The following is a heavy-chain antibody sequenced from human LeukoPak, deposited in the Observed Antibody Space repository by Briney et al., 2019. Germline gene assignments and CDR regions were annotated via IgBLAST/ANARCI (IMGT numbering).Heavy chain of an antibody. Sequence: GESVKISCKGSGYSFTSYWIGWVRQMPGKGLEWMGIIYPGDSDTRYSPSFQGQVTISADKFISTAYLQWSSLKASDTAMYYCARAGTYYDILTGYSYFDYWGQGTLVTVSS. CDR3: ARAGTYYDILTGYSYFDY. D-gene: IGHD3-9*01. CDR1: GYSFTSYW. CDR2: IYPGDSDT. J-gene: IGHJ4*02. V-gene: IGHV5-51*01.